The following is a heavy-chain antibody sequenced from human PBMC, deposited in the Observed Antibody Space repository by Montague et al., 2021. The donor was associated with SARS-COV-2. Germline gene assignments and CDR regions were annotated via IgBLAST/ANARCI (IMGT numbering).Heavy chain of an antibody. D-gene: IGHD6-13*01. CDR1: GGSISSSTYY. CDR3: ARDLRDSSSWYPLGYYYYGMDV. J-gene: IGHJ6*02. CDR2: LYNGGTT. V-gene: IGHV4-39*02. Sequence: SETLSLTCNVSGGSISSSTYYWGWIRQPPGKGLEWIGNLYNGGTTYYSPSLKSRVTISVDTSKNHFSLNMASVTATDTAVYYCARDLRDSSSWYPLGYYYYGMDVWGQGTTVTVS.